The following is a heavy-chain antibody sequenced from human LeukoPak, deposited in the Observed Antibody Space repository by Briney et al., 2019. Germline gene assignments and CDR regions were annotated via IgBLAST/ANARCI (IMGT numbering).Heavy chain of an antibody. CDR2: ISSGGSTI. Sequence: PGGSLRLSCAGSGFTFSDYYMSWIRQAPGKGLEWVSYISSGGSTIYYADSVKGRFTISRDNAKNSLYLQMNSLRAEDTAVYYCATSSPAYYYDSSGYYGAFDIWGQGTMVTVSS. D-gene: IGHD3-22*01. J-gene: IGHJ3*02. CDR1: GFTFSDYY. CDR3: ATSSPAYYYDSSGYYGAFDI. V-gene: IGHV3-11*04.